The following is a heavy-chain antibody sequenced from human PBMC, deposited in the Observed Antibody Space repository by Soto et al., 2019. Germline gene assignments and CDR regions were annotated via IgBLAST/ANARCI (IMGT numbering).Heavy chain of an antibody. Sequence: QLQLQESGPGLVKPSETLSLTCTVSGGCISSSSYYWGWIRQPPGKGLEWIGSIYYSGSTYYNPSLKSRVTISVDTSKNQFSLKLSSVTAADTAVYYCAKQPPDSSRWYIHYYGMDVWGQGTTVTVSS. D-gene: IGHD6-13*01. V-gene: IGHV4-39*01. CDR1: GGCISSSSYY. CDR2: IYYSGST. CDR3: AKQPPDSSRWYIHYYGMDV. J-gene: IGHJ6*02.